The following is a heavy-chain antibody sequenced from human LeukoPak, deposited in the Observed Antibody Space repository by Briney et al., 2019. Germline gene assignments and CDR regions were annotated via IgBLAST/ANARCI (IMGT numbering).Heavy chain of an antibody. CDR2: INWNGGST. Sequence: RSGGSPRLSCAASGFTFDDYGMSWVRQAPGKGLEWVSGINWNGGSTGYADSVKGRFTISRYNSKNTLYLQMNSLIAEDTAVYYCAKDLWGFVEVAAILDYWGQGTLVTVSS. CDR3: AKDLWGFVEVAAILDY. V-gene: IGHV3-20*04. D-gene: IGHD2-15*01. CDR1: GFTFDDYG. J-gene: IGHJ4*02.